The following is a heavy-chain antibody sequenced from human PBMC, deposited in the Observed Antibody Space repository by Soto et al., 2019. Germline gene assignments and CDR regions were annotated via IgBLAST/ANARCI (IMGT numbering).Heavy chain of an antibody. V-gene: IGHV1-46*01. Sequence: GASVKVSCKASGYTFTSYYMHWVRQAPGQGLEWMGKTNPSGGSTSYAQKLQGRVTMTRDTSTSTVYMELSSLRSEDTAVYYCARDPAPMVRGVMEFDYWGQGTLVTVSS. D-gene: IGHD3-10*01. CDR1: GYTFTSYY. CDR2: TNPSGGST. CDR3: ARDPAPMVRGVMEFDY. J-gene: IGHJ4*02.